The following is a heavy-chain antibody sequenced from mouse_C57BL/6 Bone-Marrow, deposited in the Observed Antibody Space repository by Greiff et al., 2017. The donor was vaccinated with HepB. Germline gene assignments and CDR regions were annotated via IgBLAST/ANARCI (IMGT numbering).Heavy chain of an antibody. V-gene: IGHV1-82*01. CDR3: AREDDGYYAYYFDY. Sequence: QVQLKESGPELVKPGASVKISCKASGYAFSSSWMNWVKQRPGKGLEWIGRLYPGDGDTNYNGKFKGKATLTADKSSSTAYMQLSSLTSEDSAVYFCAREDDGYYAYYFDYWGQGTTLTVSS. D-gene: IGHD2-3*01. CDR2: LYPGDGDT. CDR1: GYAFSSSW. J-gene: IGHJ2*01.